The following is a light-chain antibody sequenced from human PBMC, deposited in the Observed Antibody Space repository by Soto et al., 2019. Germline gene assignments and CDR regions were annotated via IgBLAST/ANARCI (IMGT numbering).Light chain of an antibody. CDR3: QQYSDWPPLT. V-gene: IGKV3-15*01. Sequence: EVVLTQSPATLSLSPGERATLSCRASQSVSSSYLAWYQQKPGQAPRLLIYGASTRATGIPARFSGSGSGTEFTLTISSLQSEDFAVYYCQQYSDWPPLTFGGGTKVDIK. CDR1: QSVSSSY. CDR2: GAS. J-gene: IGKJ4*01.